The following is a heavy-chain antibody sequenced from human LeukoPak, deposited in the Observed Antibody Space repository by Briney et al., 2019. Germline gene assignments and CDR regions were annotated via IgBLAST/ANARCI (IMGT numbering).Heavy chain of an antibody. V-gene: IGHV4-61*02. CDR3: TRAKSWLPFDF. CDR2: INTFGNT. Sequence: SQTLSLTCTVSGDSISSSTYYWSWIRQPAGKGLEWIGRINTFGNTNYNPSLKSRVTISVDTSENQFSLKLSSVTAADTAVYFCTRAKSWLPFDFWGQGTLVTVSS. D-gene: IGHD5-24*01. CDR1: GDSISSSTYY. J-gene: IGHJ4*02.